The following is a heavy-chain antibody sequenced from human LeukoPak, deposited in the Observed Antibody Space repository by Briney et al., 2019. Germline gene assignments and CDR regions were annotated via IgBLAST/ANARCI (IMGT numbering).Heavy chain of an antibody. CDR1: GGSISSCSFY. J-gene: IGHJ4*02. D-gene: IGHD3-10*01. CDR3: AIQVGDASGSYDFDS. V-gene: IGHV4-39*01. CDR2: IYYSGST. Sequence: SETLSLTCTVSGGSISSCSFYWGWIRQPPGKGLEWIGSIYYSGSTYYNPSLKSRVTISVDTSNHQSSLKLSSVTAADTAVYSCAIQVGDASGSYDFDSWGQGTLVTVSS.